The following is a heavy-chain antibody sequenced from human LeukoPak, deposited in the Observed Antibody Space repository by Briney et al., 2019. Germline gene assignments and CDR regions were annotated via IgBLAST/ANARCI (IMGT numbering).Heavy chain of an antibody. CDR3: ARDLRERRSSWLKFDY. D-gene: IGHD6-13*01. Sequence: ASVKVSCKASGYTFTSYGISWVRQAPGQGLEWMGWISAYNGNTNYAQKLQGRVTMTTDTSTSTAYMELRSLRSDDTAMYYCARDLRERRSSWLKFDYWGQGTLVTVSS. CDR1: GYTFTSYG. V-gene: IGHV1-18*01. CDR2: ISAYNGNT. J-gene: IGHJ4*02.